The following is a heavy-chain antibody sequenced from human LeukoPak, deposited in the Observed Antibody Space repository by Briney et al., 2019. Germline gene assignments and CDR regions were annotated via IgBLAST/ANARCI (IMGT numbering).Heavy chain of an antibody. J-gene: IGHJ4*02. CDR1: GYTFTSYY. Sequence: ASVKVSCKASGYTFTSYYMHWVRQAPGQGLEWKGIINPSGGSTSYAQKFQGRVTMTRDTSTSTVYMELSSLRSEDTAVYYCAREAQLDEFDYWGQGTLVAVSS. CDR3: AREAQLDEFDY. CDR2: INPSGGST. D-gene: IGHD6-6*01. V-gene: IGHV1-46*01.